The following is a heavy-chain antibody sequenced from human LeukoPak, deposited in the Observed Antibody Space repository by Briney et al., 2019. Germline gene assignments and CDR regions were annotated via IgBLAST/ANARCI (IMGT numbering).Heavy chain of an antibody. Sequence: PGGSLRLSCAASGFTFTTHAMHWVRQAPGKGLEWVATISHDGRNGYYPDSAKGRFTISRDNSKNTLYLQMNSLRAEDTAVFFCARDNNNDGNSFDYWGQGTLVTVSS. V-gene: IGHV3-30*04. CDR2: ISHDGRNG. CDR3: ARDNNNDGNSFDY. CDR1: GFTFTTHA. J-gene: IGHJ4*02. D-gene: IGHD4-23*01.